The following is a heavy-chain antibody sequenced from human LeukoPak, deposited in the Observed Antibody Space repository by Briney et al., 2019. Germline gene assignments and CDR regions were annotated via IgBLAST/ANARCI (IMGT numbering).Heavy chain of an antibody. V-gene: IGHV4-34*01. D-gene: IGHD4-17*01. Sequence: SETLSLTCAVYGGSFSGYYWSWIRQPPGKGLEWIGEINHSGSTNYNPSLKSRVTISVDTSKNQFSLKLSSVTAADTAVYYCARNYGDYTRTVDVWGKGTTVTISS. J-gene: IGHJ6*04. CDR3: ARNYGDYTRTVDV. CDR1: GGSFSGYY. CDR2: INHSGST.